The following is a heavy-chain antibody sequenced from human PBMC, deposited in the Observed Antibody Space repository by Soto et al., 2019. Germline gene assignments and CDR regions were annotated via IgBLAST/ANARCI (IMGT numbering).Heavy chain of an antibody. D-gene: IGHD3-22*01. CDR1: GYSISSGYY. V-gene: IGHV4-38-2*01. J-gene: IGHJ4*02. CDR2: IYHSGST. CDR3: VVEAGDSSGYYYFDY. Sequence: NPSETLSLTCAVSGYSISSGYYWGWIRQPPGKGLEWIGSIYHSGSTYYNPSLKSRVTISVDTSKNQFSLKLSSVTAADTAVYYCVVEAGDSSGYYYFDYWGQGTLVTVSS.